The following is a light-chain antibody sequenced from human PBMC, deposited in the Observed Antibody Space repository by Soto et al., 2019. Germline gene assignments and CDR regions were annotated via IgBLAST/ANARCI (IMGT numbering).Light chain of an antibody. Sequence: QSALTQPASVSGSPGQSITISCTGTSSDVGGYNYVSWYQQHPGKAPKLIIYEVSNRPSGVSNRFSASKSGNTASLTVSGLLAEDEANYYCSSFTSSTTWVFGGGTKVTVL. J-gene: IGLJ3*02. V-gene: IGLV2-14*01. CDR2: EVS. CDR1: SSDVGGYNY. CDR3: SSFTSSTTWV.